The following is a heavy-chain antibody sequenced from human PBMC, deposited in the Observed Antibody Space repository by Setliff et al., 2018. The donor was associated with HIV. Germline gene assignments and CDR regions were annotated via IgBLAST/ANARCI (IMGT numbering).Heavy chain of an antibody. CDR2: IHYGGFF. V-gene: IGHV4-39*01. Sequence: SETLSLTCTVSGGSFRSSRYYWGWIRQPPGKGLEWIGNIHYGGFFWYSPSLKSRVTISVDTSKNQFSLRMNSVTAADTAVYYCARVDSSTPRAVDIWGQGTMVTVSS. CDR3: ARVDSSTPRAVDI. CDR1: GGSFRSSRYY. D-gene: IGHD5-12*01. J-gene: IGHJ3*02.